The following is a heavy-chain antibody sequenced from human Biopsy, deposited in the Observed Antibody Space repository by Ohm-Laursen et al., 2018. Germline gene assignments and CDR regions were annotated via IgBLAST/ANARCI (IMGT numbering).Heavy chain of an antibody. Sequence: TLSLTCTVSGGPISSGSNYWAWIRQPPGKGLEWIGSVYHSGTTYYSPPLKSRVTISVDTSKNQLSLKVTSVTAADTAAYYCARHDGNGPFALDSWGQGTLVTVSS. J-gene: IGHJ4*02. V-gene: IGHV4-39*01. CDR2: VYHSGTT. D-gene: IGHD5-24*01. CDR1: GGPISSGSNY. CDR3: ARHDGNGPFALDS.